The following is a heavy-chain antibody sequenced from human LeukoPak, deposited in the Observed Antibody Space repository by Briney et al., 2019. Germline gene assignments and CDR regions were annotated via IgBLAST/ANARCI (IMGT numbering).Heavy chain of an antibody. CDR3: AREAAGGNDAFDI. CDR1: GYSISSGYY. J-gene: IGHJ3*02. D-gene: IGHD4-23*01. V-gene: IGHV4-38-2*02. CDR2: IYHSGST. Sequence: PSETLSLTCTVSGYSISSGYYWGWIRQPPGKGLEWIGSIYHSGSTYYNPSLKSRVTISVDTSKNQFSLKLSSVTAADTAVYYCAREAAGGNDAFDIWGQGTMVTVSS.